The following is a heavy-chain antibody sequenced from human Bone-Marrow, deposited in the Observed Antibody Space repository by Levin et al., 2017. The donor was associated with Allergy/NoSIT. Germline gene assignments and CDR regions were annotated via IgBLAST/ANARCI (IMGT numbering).Heavy chain of an antibody. D-gene: IGHD6-19*01. J-gene: IGHJ1*01. Sequence: LSLTCAASGFTFSSYGMHWVRQAPGKGLEWVAVIWYDGSNKYYADSVKGRFTISRDNSKNTLYLQMNSLRAEDTAVYYCATKGYSSGWFDPAEYFQHWGQGTLVTVSS. CDR2: IWYDGSNK. CDR3: ATKGYSSGWFDPAEYFQH. V-gene: IGHV3-33*01. CDR1: GFTFSSYG.